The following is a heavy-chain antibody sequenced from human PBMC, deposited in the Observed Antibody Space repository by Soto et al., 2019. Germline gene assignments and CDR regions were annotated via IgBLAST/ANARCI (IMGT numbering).Heavy chain of an antibody. J-gene: IGHJ5*02. CDR3: ARDQGVAAAGITWFDP. Sequence: SETLSLTCTVSGASMNSYHWSWIRQPAGKGLEWIGHIHSSGSTNYNPSLKSRVTMSVDTSKNQFSLRLMSLTAADTAVYYCARDQGVAAAGITWFDPWGQGSLVTVSS. CDR2: IHSSGST. D-gene: IGHD6-13*01. CDR1: GASMNSYH. V-gene: IGHV4-4*07.